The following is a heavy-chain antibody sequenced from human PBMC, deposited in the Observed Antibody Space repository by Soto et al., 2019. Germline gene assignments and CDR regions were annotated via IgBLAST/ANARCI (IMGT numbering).Heavy chain of an antibody. CDR3: ATDGGPTTTGLYGMDV. Sequence: QVQLVQSGAEVKKPGASVKVSCKASAYTFTSYSISWVRQAPGQGLEWMGWISAYNGNTKYAQKLQGRVTLTTDTTTGTAYRELRSLRSDDTAVYFSATDGGPTTTGLYGMDVWGQGTTVTVSS. CDR1: AYTFTSYS. D-gene: IGHD4-17*01. V-gene: IGHV1-18*04. J-gene: IGHJ6*02. CDR2: ISAYNGNT.